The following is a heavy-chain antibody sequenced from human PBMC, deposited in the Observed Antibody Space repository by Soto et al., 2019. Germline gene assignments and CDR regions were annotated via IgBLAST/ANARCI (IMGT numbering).Heavy chain of an antibody. J-gene: IGHJ5*02. V-gene: IGHV1-8*01. Sequence: QVQLVQSGAEVKKPGASVKVSCKASGYTFTSYDINWVRQATGQGLERMGWMNPNSGNTAYAQKFRGRVTMTRNTSISTAYMELSSLRSEDTAVYYCARERSAAGTGWFDPWGQGTLVTVSS. CDR1: GYTFTSYD. CDR2: MNPNSGNT. D-gene: IGHD6-13*01. CDR3: ARERSAAGTGWFDP.